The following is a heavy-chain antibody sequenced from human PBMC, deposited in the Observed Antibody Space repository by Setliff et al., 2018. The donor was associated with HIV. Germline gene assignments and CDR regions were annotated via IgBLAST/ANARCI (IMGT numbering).Heavy chain of an antibody. D-gene: IGHD2-8*01. CDR3: ARGRVMVYANRRYYYYMDV. J-gene: IGHJ6*03. V-gene: IGHV1-8*02. CDR2: MNPNSSNT. Sequence: ASVKVSCKASGFTFINYDINWVRQAPGQGLEWMGWMNPNSSNTGYAQKFQGRVAMTRNTSMNTAYMELSSLRSEDTAVYYCARGRVMVYANRRYYYYMDVWGKGTTVTVSS. CDR1: GFTFINYD.